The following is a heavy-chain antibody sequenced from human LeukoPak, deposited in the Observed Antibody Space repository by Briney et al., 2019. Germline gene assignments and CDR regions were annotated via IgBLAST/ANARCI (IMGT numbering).Heavy chain of an antibody. CDR2: INHDASEK. CDR1: GLTFTNYW. J-gene: IGHJ5*02. V-gene: IGHV3-7*01. D-gene: IGHD6-6*01. CDR3: ATSSYSSSSS. Sequence: VRSLRLSCTASGLTFTNYWMIWVRQAPGKGLEWVANINHDASEKYYVGSVEGRFTISRDNAKNSLFLQMNSLRAVDTGVYYCATSSYSSSSSWGQGTLVTVSS.